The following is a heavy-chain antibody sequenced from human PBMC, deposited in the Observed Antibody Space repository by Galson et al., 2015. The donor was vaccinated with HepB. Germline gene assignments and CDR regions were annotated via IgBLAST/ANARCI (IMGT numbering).Heavy chain of an antibody. CDR1: GYTFTGYY. CDR2: INPNSGGT. V-gene: IGHV1-2*04. D-gene: IGHD3-22*01. J-gene: IGHJ5*02. Sequence: SVKVSCKASGYTFTGYYMHWVRQAPGQGLEWMGWINPNSGGTNYAQKFQGWVTMTRDTSISTAYMELSRLRSDDTAVYYCARAQSDSSGYKGWFDPWGQGTLVTVSS. CDR3: ARAQSDSSGYKGWFDP.